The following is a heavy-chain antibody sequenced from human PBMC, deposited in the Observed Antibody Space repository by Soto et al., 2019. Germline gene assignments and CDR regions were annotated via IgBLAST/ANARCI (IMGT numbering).Heavy chain of an antibody. CDR2: INPNSSST. CDR3: ARGGQWLLRSFDY. J-gene: IGHJ4*02. Sequence: ASVKVSCKASGYTFTGYYMHWVRQAPGQGLEWMGWINPNSSSTNYAQKFQDRVTMTRDTSISTAYMELSRLRSDDTGVYYCARGGQWLLRSFDYWGQGTLVTVSS. D-gene: IGHD3-22*01. CDR1: GYTFTGYY. V-gene: IGHV1-2*02.